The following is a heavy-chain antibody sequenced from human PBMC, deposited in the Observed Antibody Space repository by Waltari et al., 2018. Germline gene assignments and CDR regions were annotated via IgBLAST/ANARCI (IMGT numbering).Heavy chain of an antibody. CDR1: GGSISSSSYY. CDR2: INYSGST. D-gene: IGHD6-13*01. V-gene: IGHV4-39*07. CDR3: ARDGQQLVRSPSDY. Sequence: QLQLQESGPGLVKPSETLSLTCTVSGGSISSSSYYWGWIRQPPGKGLEWIGSINYSGSTYYTPSLTSRVRISVYTSKNQFSLKLISVTAADTAVYYCARDGQQLVRSPSDYWGQGTLVTVSS. J-gene: IGHJ4*02.